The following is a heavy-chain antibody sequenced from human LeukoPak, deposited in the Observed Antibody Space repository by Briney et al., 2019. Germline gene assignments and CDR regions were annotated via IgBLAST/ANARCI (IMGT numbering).Heavy chain of an antibody. D-gene: IGHD6-6*01. CDR1: GFTFGKYW. V-gene: IGHV3-49*04. Sequence: GGSLRLSCVASGFTFGKYWMSWVRQAPGKGLEWVGFIRSKAYGGTTEYAASVKGRFTISRDDSKSIAYLQMNSLKTEDTAVYYCTTQLSIYFFWFDPWGQGTLVTVSS. CDR3: TTQLSIYFFWFDP. CDR2: IRSKAYGGTT. J-gene: IGHJ5*02.